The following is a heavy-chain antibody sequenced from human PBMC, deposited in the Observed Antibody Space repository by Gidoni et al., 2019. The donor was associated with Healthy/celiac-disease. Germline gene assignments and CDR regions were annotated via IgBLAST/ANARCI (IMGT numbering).Heavy chain of an antibody. Sequence: EVQLLESGGGLVQPGGSLRLSCAASGFTFSSYAMSWVRQAPGKGLEWVSAISGSGGSTYYADSVKGRFTISRDNSKNTLYLQMNSLRAEDTAVYYCAKAGDTAMVLSYYYYYYMDVWGKGTTVTVSS. CDR1: GFTFSSYA. CDR3: AKAGDTAMVLSYYYYYYMDV. V-gene: IGHV3-23*01. D-gene: IGHD5-18*01. CDR2: ISGSGGST. J-gene: IGHJ6*03.